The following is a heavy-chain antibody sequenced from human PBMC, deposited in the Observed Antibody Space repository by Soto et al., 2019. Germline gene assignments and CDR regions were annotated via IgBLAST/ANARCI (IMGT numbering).Heavy chain of an antibody. CDR2: IYYSGST. J-gene: IGHJ6*02. V-gene: IGHV4-31*03. D-gene: IGHD1-26*01. Sequence: QVQLQESGPGLMKPSQTLSLTCTVSGGSINSGGYYWSWIRQHPGKGLEWIGYIYYSGSTYYNPSLKSRLTISKDTSKNQFSLKLSSVTAADTAVYYCALSSYPLYYAMDVWGQGTTVTVSS. CDR1: GGSINSGGYY. CDR3: ALSSYPLYYAMDV.